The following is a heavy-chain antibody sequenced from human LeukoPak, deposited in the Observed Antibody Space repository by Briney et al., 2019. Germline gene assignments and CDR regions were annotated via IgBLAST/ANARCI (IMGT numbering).Heavy chain of an antibody. CDR3: ARYRDSGGRLAFDI. J-gene: IGHJ3*02. CDR2: IYYSGTT. Sequence: PSETLSLTCTVSGGSISSDGYYWCWIRQHPGKGLEWIGYIYYSGTTYYNPSLESRVTMSVDTSKNQFSLKLSSVTAADTAVYYCARYRDSGGRLAFDIWGQGTVVTVSS. CDR1: GGSISSDGYY. V-gene: IGHV4-31*03. D-gene: IGHD2-15*01.